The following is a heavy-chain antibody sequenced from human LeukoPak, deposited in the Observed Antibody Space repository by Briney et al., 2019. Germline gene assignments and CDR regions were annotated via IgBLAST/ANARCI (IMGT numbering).Heavy chain of an antibody. Sequence: ASVKVSCKPSGYTFTGQYIHWVRQAPGQGPEWMGWINPNSGGTNYAQKFQGRVTMTRDTSISTAYMEVSSLRSDDTAVYYCARSYSYDSSGYYGAKWGQGTLVTVSS. CDR2: INPNSGGT. D-gene: IGHD3-22*01. CDR3: ARSYSYDSSGYYGAK. V-gene: IGHV1-2*02. CDR1: GYTFTGQY. J-gene: IGHJ4*02.